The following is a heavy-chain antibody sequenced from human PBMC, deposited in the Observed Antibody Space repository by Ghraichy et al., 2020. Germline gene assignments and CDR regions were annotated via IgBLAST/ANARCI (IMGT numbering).Heavy chain of an antibody. V-gene: IGHV3-74*01. CDR1: GFTFSSYW. Sequence: GGSLRLSCAASGFTFSSYWMHWVRQAPGKGLVWVSRINSDGSSTSYADSVKGRFTISRDNAKNTLYLQMNSLRAEDTAVYYCARDPAVAGTDYYYGMDVWGQGTTVTVSS. CDR2: INSDGSST. CDR3: ARDPAVAGTDYYYGMDV. J-gene: IGHJ6*02. D-gene: IGHD6-19*01.